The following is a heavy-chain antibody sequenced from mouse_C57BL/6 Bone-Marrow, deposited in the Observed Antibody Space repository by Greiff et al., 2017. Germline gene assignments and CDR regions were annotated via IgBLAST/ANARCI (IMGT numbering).Heavy chain of an antibody. Sequence: EVKLMESGGDLVKPGGSLKLSCAASGFTFSSYGMSWVRQTPDKRLEWVATISSGGSYTYYPDSVKGRFTISSDNAKNTLYLQMSSLKSEDTAMYYCARRGTTVVAHFDYWGQGTTLTVSS. CDR3: ARRGTTVVAHFDY. D-gene: IGHD1-1*01. J-gene: IGHJ2*01. CDR1: GFTFSSYG. V-gene: IGHV5-6*02. CDR2: ISSGGSYT.